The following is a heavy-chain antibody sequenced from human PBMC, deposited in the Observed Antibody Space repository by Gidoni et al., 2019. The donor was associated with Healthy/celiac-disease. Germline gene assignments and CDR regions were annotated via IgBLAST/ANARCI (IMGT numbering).Heavy chain of an antibody. J-gene: IGHJ3*02. CDR3: ARGGDGSIRGDAFDI. Sequence: QAQLQESGPGLVKPSETLSLPCTFPGGSISSYYWSWIRQPAGKGLEWIGRIYTSGSTNYNPSLKSRVTMSVDTSKNQSSLKLSSVTAADTAVYYCARGGDGSIRGDAFDIWGQGTMVTVSS. CDR1: GGSISSYY. CDR2: IYTSGST. D-gene: IGHD3-10*01. V-gene: IGHV4-4*07.